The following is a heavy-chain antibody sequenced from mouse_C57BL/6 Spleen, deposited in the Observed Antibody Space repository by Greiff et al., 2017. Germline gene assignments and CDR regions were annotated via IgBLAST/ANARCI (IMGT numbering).Heavy chain of an antibody. CDR2: ISDGGSYT. Sequence: EVQLVESGGGLVKPGGSLKLSCAASGFTFSSYAMSWVRQTPEKRLEWVATISDGGSYTYYPDNVKGRFTISRDNAKNNLYLQMSHLKSEDTAMYYCARDQLYWYFDVWGTGTTVTVSS. D-gene: IGHD3-1*01. CDR3: ARDQLYWYFDV. CDR1: GFTFSSYA. J-gene: IGHJ1*03. V-gene: IGHV5-4*01.